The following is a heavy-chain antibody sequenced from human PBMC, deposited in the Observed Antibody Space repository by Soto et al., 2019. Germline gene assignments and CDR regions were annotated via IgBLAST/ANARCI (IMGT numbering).Heavy chain of an antibody. CDR2: IFPGDSET. V-gene: IGHV5-51*01. CDR3: ARHETYCTGRSCSQGFDF. Sequence: GESLKISCKGAGYSFSNYWIVWLRQVPGKGLEWLGFIFPGDSETTYNPSFEDQVTMSADKSTDTAYLQWTSLKASDTAIYYCARHETYCTGRSCSQGFDFWGHGTLVTVS. D-gene: IGHD2-15*01. J-gene: IGHJ4*01. CDR1: GYSFSNYW.